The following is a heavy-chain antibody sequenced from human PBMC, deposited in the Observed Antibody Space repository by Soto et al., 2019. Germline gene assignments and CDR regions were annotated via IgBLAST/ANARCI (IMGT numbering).Heavy chain of an antibody. CDR3: ARGYYDGSGYYRPDAFDI. J-gene: IGHJ3*02. V-gene: IGHV3-74*01. CDR1: GFTFSGHW. Sequence: PGGSLRLSCVASGFTFSGHWMQWVRQAPGKGLVWVSRSNSDGSTTTYADSVKGRFTISRDNSKNTLYLQMDSLRAEDTAMYYCARGYYDGSGYYRPDAFDIWGQGTMVTVSS. CDR2: SNSDGSTT. D-gene: IGHD3-22*01.